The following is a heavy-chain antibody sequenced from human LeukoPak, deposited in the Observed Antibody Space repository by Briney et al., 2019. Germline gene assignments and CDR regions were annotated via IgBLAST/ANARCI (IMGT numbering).Heavy chain of an antibody. Sequence: GGSLRLSCAASGFTFSSYEMNWVRQAPGKGLEWVSYISSSGSTIYYADSVKGRFTISRDNGKNSLYLQMNSLRAEDTAVYYCARAGYGETPDAFDIWGQGTMVTVST. CDR3: ARAGYGETPDAFDI. V-gene: IGHV3-48*03. CDR2: ISSSGSTI. D-gene: IGHD4-17*01. CDR1: GFTFSSYE. J-gene: IGHJ3*02.